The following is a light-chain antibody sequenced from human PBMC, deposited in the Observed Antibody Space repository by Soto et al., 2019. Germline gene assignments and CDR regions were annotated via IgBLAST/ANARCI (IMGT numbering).Light chain of an antibody. CDR3: QQYTDWPPWT. Sequence: EIVMTQSPAILSVSPGERATLSCRASQSVRNNLAWYQQKPGQAPRLLIYGASTRATGIPARFSGSGSGTDFTLTISRLQSEDFAVYYCQQYTDWPPWTFGQGTKV. J-gene: IGKJ1*01. V-gene: IGKV3-15*01. CDR2: GAS. CDR1: QSVRNN.